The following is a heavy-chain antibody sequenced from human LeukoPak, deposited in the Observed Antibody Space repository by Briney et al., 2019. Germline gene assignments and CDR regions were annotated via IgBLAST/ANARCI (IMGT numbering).Heavy chain of an antibody. V-gene: IGHV1-2*02. Sequence: GASVKVSCKASGYTLTGYYMHWVRQAPGQGREWMGWINPNSGGTNYAQKFQGRVTMTRDTSISTAYMELSRLRSDDTAVYYCATLLSNAAFDYWGQGTLVTVSS. CDR3: ATLLSNAAFDY. CDR1: GYTLTGYY. J-gene: IGHJ4*02. CDR2: INPNSGGT. D-gene: IGHD6-25*01.